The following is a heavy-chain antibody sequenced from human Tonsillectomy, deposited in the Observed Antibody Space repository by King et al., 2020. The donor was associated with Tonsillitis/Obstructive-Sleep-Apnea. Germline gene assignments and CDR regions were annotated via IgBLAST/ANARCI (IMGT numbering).Heavy chain of an antibody. D-gene: IGHD5-18*01. CDR3: AKKGTRDTAMAPRRGYYYYMDV. CDR2: ISGSGGST. Sequence: VQLVESGGGLVQPGGSLRLSCAASGFTFSSYAMSWVRQAPGKGLEWVSAISGSGGSTYYADSVKGRFTISRDNSKNTLYLQRNSLRAEDTAVYYCAKKGTRDTAMAPRRGYYYYMDVWGKGTTVTVSS. V-gene: IGHV3-23*04. J-gene: IGHJ6*03. CDR1: GFTFSSYA.